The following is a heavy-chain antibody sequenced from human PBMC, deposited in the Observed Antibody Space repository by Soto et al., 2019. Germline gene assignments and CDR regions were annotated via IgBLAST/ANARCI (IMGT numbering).Heavy chain of an antibody. CDR1: GYTFTSYD. D-gene: IGHD2-2*01. CDR2: MNPNSGNT. Sequence: ASVKVSCKASGYTFTSYDINWVRQATGQGLEWMGWMNPNSGNTGYAQKFQGRVTMTRNTSISTAYMELSSLRSEDTAVYYCARSGLLCSSTSCSDYYYYYYMDVWGQGTTVTVS. V-gene: IGHV1-8*01. J-gene: IGHJ6*03. CDR3: ARSGLLCSSTSCSDYYYYYYMDV.